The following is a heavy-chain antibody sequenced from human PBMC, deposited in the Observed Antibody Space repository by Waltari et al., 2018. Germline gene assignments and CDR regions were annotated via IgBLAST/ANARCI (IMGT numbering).Heavy chain of an antibody. J-gene: IGHJ6*03. V-gene: IGHV4-39*01. CDR1: GGATSTNNFY. CDR3: ARLFNHYIDV. CDR2: VHYTGKP. Sequence: QLQLQESGPGLVKSSETLAPICSVSGGATSTNNFYWGWIRQTPGKGLEGIGSVHYTGKPYYNPPLKHRVTISVDSSKNEFSLRLRSVTASDTAVYYCARLFNHYIDVWGRGTAVTVSS.